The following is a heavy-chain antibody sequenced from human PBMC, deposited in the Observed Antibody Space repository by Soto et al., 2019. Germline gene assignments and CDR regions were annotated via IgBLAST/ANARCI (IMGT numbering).Heavy chain of an antibody. CDR3: AGGGSHGY. J-gene: IGHJ4*01. Sequence: VTSMQVSCNTSGFTFTGSTVQWVRQDRGQRLEWIRWIVVGSGNTNYAQKFQERVTITRDVSTSTADRELSSMRYEAAAGSYCAGGGSHGYWG. CDR1: GFTFTGST. V-gene: IGHV1-58*01. D-gene: IGHD2-15*01. CDR2: IVVGSGNT.